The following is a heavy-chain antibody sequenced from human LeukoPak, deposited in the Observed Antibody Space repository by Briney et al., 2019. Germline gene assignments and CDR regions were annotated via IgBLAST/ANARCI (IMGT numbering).Heavy chain of an antibody. CDR2: ISGSGGST. CDR3: TKGLHPNGDLIPDAFDI. J-gene: IGHJ3*02. CDR1: GFTYSGYA. D-gene: IGHD4-17*01. Sequence: GGTLGLSCAASGFTYSGYAMSWVRQAPGKGLEWVSAISGSGGSTYYADSVKGRFTISRYNSKNTRYLQMTSLRAEDTAVYYCTKGLHPNGDLIPDAFDIWGQGTMVTVSS. V-gene: IGHV3-23*01.